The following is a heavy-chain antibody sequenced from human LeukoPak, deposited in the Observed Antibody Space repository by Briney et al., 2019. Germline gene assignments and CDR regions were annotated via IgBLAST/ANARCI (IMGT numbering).Heavy chain of an antibody. D-gene: IGHD3-10*01. V-gene: IGHV3-7*01. CDR1: GFSLSSYW. CDR3: ARPDGFGELHYNWFDP. J-gene: IGHJ5*02. CDR2: IKQDGSEK. Sequence: GGSLRLSCAASGFSLSSYWMSWVRQAPGKGLEWVANIKQDGSEKYYVDSVKGRFTISRDNAKNSLYLQMNSLRAEDTAVYYCARPDGFGELHYNWFDPWGQGTLVTVSS.